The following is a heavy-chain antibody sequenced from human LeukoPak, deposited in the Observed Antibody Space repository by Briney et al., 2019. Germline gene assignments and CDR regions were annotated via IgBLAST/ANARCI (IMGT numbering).Heavy chain of an antibody. V-gene: IGHV1-2*02. D-gene: IGHD5-12*01. CDR1: GYTFTGYL. Sequence: ASVKVSCKASGYTFTGYLMHWVRQAPGQGLEWMGWINPNSGGTNYAQKFQGRVTMTRDTSISTAYMELSRLRSDDTAVYYCARSGYKRDWFDPWGQGTLVTVSS. CDR2: INPNSGGT. CDR3: ARSGYKRDWFDP. J-gene: IGHJ5*02.